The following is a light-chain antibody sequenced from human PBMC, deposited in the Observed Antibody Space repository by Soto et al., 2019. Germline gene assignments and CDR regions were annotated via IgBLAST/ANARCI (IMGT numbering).Light chain of an antibody. V-gene: IGKV1-27*01. J-gene: IGKJ4*01. CDR2: ATS. CDR3: QKYNSAPLT. CDR1: QGIAPY. Sequence: DVQMTQSPSSLSAFVGDRVTITCRASQGIAPYLAWFQQKPGKVPKLLIYATSTLQSGVPSRFSGSGSGTDFTLTINSLQPEEVGTYYCQKYNSAPLTCGGGTKVEIK.